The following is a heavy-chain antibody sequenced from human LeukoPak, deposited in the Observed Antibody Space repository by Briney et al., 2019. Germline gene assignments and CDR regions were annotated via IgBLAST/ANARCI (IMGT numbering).Heavy chain of an antibody. Sequence: GGSLRLSCAASGFTFSSYAMSWVRQAPGKGLEWVSGITGSGGGTYYADSVKGRFTISRDNSKNTLYLRMNSLRAEDTAVYYCAKDGSDYGDYVGYFDLWGRGTLVTVSS. J-gene: IGHJ2*01. CDR3: AKDGSDYGDYVGYFDL. CDR2: ITGSGGGT. V-gene: IGHV3-23*01. CDR1: GFTFSSYA. D-gene: IGHD4-17*01.